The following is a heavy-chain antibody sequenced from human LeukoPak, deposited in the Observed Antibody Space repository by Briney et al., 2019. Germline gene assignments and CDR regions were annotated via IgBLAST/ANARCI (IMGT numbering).Heavy chain of an antibody. CDR3: ARDPTSGSYPQFYFDY. J-gene: IGHJ4*02. V-gene: IGHV1-2*02. D-gene: IGHD1-26*01. CDR1: GYTFTAYY. CDR2: INPNSGGT. Sequence: VSVKVSCKASGYTFTAYYIHWVRQAPGQGLEWMGWINPNSGGTDYAQKFQGRVTMTRDTSISTAYMELSRLRSDDTAVYYCARDPTSGSYPQFYFDYWGQGTLVTVSS.